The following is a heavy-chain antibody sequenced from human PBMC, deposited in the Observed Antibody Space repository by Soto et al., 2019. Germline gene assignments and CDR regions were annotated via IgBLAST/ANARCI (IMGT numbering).Heavy chain of an antibody. Sequence: GGSLRLSCAASGFTFSSYAMSWVRQAPGKGLEWVSAISGSGGSTYYADSVKGRFTISRDNSKNTLYLQMNSLRVEDTAIYYCAKGYSSTRDYYMDVWGKGTTVTVSS. V-gene: IGHV3-23*01. J-gene: IGHJ6*03. CDR1: GFTFSSYA. D-gene: IGHD6-13*01. CDR2: ISGSGGST. CDR3: AKGYSSTRDYYMDV.